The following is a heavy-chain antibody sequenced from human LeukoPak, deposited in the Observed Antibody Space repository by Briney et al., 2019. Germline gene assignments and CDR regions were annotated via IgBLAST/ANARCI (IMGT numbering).Heavy chain of an antibody. CDR1: RYTFTGYY. V-gene: IGHV1-2*02. D-gene: IGHD1-26*01. J-gene: IGHJ4*02. CDR2: INPNSGGT. CDR3: AKGAGYSQSPPDY. Sequence: ASVKVSCKASRYTFTGYYMHWVRQAPGQGLEWMGWINPNSGGTNYAQKFQGRVTMTRDTSISTAYMELTSLRFNDTAFYYCAKGAGYSQSPPDYWGQGTLVTVSS.